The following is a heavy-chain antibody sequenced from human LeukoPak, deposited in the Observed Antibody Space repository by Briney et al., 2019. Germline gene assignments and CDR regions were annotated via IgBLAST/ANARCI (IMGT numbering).Heavy chain of an antibody. D-gene: IGHD3-22*01. CDR2: ISSSSSYI. Sequence: GGSLRLSCAASGFTFSSYSMNWVRQAPGKGLEWVSSISSSSSYIYYADSVKGRFTISRDNARNSVYLQMNSLRVEDTAVYYCARGNSNGGSQYNWFDSWGPGTLVTVSS. V-gene: IGHV3-21*04. CDR3: ARGNSNGGSQYNWFDS. J-gene: IGHJ5*01. CDR1: GFTFSSYS.